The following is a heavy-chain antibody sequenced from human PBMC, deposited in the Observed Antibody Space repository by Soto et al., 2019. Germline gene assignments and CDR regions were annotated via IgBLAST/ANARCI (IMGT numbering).Heavy chain of an antibody. D-gene: IGHD2-2*01. Sequence: GGSLRLSCAASGFTFDDYGMSWVRQAPGKGLEWVSGINWNGGSTGYADSVKGRFTISRDNAKNSLYLQMNSLRAEDTALYHCARDAGRQYQLLWSDAFDIWGQGTMVTVSS. CDR1: GFTFDDYG. CDR3: ARDAGRQYQLLWSDAFDI. V-gene: IGHV3-20*01. J-gene: IGHJ3*02. CDR2: INWNGGST.